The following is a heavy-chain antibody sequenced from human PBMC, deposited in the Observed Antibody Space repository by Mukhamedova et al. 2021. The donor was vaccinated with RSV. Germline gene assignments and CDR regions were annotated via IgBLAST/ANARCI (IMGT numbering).Heavy chain of an antibody. CDR3: ARKVGDALLYYYYGMDV. Sequence: GKGLEWVSSISSSSSYIYYADSVNGRFTISRDNAKNSLYLQMNSLRAEDTAVYYCARKVGDALLYYYYGMDVWGQGTTVTVSS. CDR2: ISSSSSYI. V-gene: IGHV3-21*01. J-gene: IGHJ6*02. D-gene: IGHD4-17*01.